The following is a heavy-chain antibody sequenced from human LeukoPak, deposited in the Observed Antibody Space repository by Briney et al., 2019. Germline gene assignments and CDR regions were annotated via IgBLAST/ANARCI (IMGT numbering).Heavy chain of an antibody. CDR2: IRSKANSYAT. J-gene: IGHJ2*01. CDR1: GFTFSGSA. V-gene: IGHV3-73*01. Sequence: GGSLRLSCAASGFTFSGSAKHWVRQASGKGLEWVGRIRSKANSYATAYAASVKGRFTISRDDSKNTAYLQMNSLKTEDTAVYYCTRHTDYGDYVRYFDLWGRGTLVTVSS. D-gene: IGHD4-17*01. CDR3: TRHTDYGDYVRYFDL.